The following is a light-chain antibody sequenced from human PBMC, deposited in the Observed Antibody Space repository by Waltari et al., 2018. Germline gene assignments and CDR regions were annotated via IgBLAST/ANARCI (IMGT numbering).Light chain of an antibody. J-gene: IGKJ4*01. V-gene: IGKV3-20*01. Sequence: EIVLTQSPGTLSLSPGERATLSCRATQSVSSNYVAWYQQKPGQAPRLLIYDASNRATGIPDRFSGSGSGTDFTLTISRLEPEDFAVYYCQQYGSSPLTFGGGTKVEIK. CDR1: QSVSSNY. CDR3: QQYGSSPLT. CDR2: DAS.